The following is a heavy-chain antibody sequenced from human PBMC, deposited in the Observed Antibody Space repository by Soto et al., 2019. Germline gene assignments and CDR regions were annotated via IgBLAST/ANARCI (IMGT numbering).Heavy chain of an antibody. J-gene: IGHJ3*02. CDR3: SKDMVIVGPPVAFDI. D-gene: IGHD1-26*01. CDR2: ISGGGGST. Sequence: GGSLRLSCAASGFTFSSYAMRWVRQAPGKGLEWVSAISGGGGSTYYADSVKGRFTISRDNSKNTLYLQMNSLRAEDTAVYYCSKDMVIVGPPVAFDIRGQGTMGTGSS. V-gene: IGHV3-23*01. CDR1: GFTFSSYA.